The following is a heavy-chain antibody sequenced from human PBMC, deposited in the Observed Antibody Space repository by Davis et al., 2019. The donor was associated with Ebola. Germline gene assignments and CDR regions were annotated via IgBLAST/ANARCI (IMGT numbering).Heavy chain of an antibody. CDR3: ARDNHYDSSGYLNLDY. J-gene: IGHJ4*02. Sequence: ASVKVSCKASGYTFTSYGMNWVRQAPGQGLEWMGWINTNTGKPTYAQGSTGRLVFSLDTSVSTAYLQISGLEAEDTAVYYCARDNHYDSSGYLNLDYWGQGTLVTVSS. V-gene: IGHV7-4-1*02. CDR2: INTNTGKP. D-gene: IGHD3-22*01. CDR1: GYTFTSYG.